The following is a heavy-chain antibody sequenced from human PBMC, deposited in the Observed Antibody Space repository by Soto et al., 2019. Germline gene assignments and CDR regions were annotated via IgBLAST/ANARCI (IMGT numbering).Heavy chain of an antibody. Sequence: GGSLRLSCAASGFTFSSYAMHWVRQAPGKGLEWVAVISYDGSNKYYADSVKGRFTISRDNSKNTLYLQMNSLRAEDTAVYYCARDTAMAMGGYYYYYYGMDVWGQGTTVTVSS. CDR1: GFTFSSYA. D-gene: IGHD5-18*01. V-gene: IGHV3-30-3*01. CDR3: ARDTAMAMGGYYYYYYGMDV. J-gene: IGHJ6*02. CDR2: ISYDGSNK.